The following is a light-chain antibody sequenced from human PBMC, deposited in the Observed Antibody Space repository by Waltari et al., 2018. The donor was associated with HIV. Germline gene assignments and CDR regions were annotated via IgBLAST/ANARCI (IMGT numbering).Light chain of an antibody. J-gene: IGLJ2*01. CDR1: GSDIGLYDL. V-gene: IGLV2-14*01. CDR2: GVR. CDR3: SAYTMSGSLV. Sequence: QSALTQPASLSGSPGQSITITCSGTGSDIGLYDLVSWYRQAPGKAPRLLIYGVRNRPSAISRRFAGSKARTTASLTISALQADDEGDYYCSAYTMSGSLVFGGGTKLTVL.